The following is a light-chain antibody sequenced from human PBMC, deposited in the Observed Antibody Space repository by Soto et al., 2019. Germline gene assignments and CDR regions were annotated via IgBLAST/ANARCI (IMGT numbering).Light chain of an antibody. CDR3: QQRTNWLT. CDR2: DTS. J-gene: IGKJ4*01. V-gene: IGKV3-11*01. Sequence: EIVLTQSPATLSLSPGERATLSCRASESVSDYIAWYQQKPGQPPRLVIYDTSNRATGVPARFSGSGSGTDFTLTISSLEPEDFAVYYCQQRTNWLTFAGGTKVEIK. CDR1: ESVSDY.